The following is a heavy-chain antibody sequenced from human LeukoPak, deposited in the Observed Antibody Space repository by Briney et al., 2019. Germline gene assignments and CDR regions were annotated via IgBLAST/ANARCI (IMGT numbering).Heavy chain of an antibody. CDR2: FDPEDGET. V-gene: IGHV1-24*01. CDR3: ARDLLAGLDEARYFDL. J-gene: IGHJ4*02. CDR1: GYTLTELS. Sequence: GASVKVSCKVSGYTLTELSMHWVRQAPGKGLEWMGGFDPEDGETIYAQKFQGRVTMTEDTSTDTAYMEPRSLRSDDTAVYYCARDLLAGLDEARYFDLWGQGTLVTVSS. D-gene: IGHD3-9*01.